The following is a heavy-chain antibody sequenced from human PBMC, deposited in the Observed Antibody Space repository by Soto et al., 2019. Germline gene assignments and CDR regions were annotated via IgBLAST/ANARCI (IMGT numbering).Heavy chain of an antibody. V-gene: IGHV4-59*01. Sequence: PSETLSLTCTVSGGSISSYYWSWIRQPPGKGLEWIGYIYYSGSTNYNPSLKSRVTISVDTSKNQFSLKLSSVTAADTAVYYCAREIPYDSDSSMDVWGKGTTVTVSS. CDR1: GGSISSYY. J-gene: IGHJ6*04. D-gene: IGHD3-16*01. CDR2: IYYSGST. CDR3: AREIPYDSDSSMDV.